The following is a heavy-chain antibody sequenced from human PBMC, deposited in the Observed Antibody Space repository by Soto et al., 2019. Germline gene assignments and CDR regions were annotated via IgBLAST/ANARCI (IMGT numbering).Heavy chain of an antibody. V-gene: IGHV4-4*07. J-gene: IGHJ5*02. D-gene: IGHD3-22*01. Sequence: PSETLSLTCTVSGDSIDNYYWSWIRQPAGKGLEWIGRMYSTGSTNYNPSLKSRVTMSVDTSRNQFSLRLTSVTAADTAVYYCAREPFYYHNSGYNYAGEWFDPWGQGTLVTVSS. CDR3: AREPFYYHNSGYNYAGEWFDP. CDR1: GDSIDNYY. CDR2: MYSTGST.